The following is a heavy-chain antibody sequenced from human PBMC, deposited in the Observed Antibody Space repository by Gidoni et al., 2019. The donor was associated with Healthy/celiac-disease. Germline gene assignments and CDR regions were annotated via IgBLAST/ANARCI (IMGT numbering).Heavy chain of an antibody. CDR1: GFPFSSYA. Sequence: EVQLLESGGGLVQPGGSLRLSCAASGFPFSSYAMSWVRQAPGKGLEWVSAISGSGGRTYYADSVKGRFTISRDNSKNTLYLQMNSLRAEDTAVYYCAKIRYSSSWGFDYWGQGTLVTVSS. D-gene: IGHD6-6*01. CDR3: AKIRYSSSWGFDY. CDR2: ISGSGGRT. V-gene: IGHV3-23*01. J-gene: IGHJ4*02.